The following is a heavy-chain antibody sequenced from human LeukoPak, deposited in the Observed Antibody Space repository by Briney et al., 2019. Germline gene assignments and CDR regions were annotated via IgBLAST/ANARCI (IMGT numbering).Heavy chain of an antibody. CDR2: INSDGRST. CDR1: GFTFSNYW. CDR3: AKDRIVVVPAATTYQYNWFDP. V-gene: IGHV3-74*01. J-gene: IGHJ5*02. Sequence: GGSLRLSCAASGFTFSNYWMHWVRQAPGKGLVWVSRINSDGRSTNYADSVKGRFIISRDNSKNTLYLQMNSLRAEDTAVYYCAKDRIVVVPAATTYQYNWFDPWGQGTLVTVSS. D-gene: IGHD2-2*01.